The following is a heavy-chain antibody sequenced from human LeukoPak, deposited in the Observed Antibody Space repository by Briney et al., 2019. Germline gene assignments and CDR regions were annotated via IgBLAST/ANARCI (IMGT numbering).Heavy chain of an antibody. CDR3: ARASLITSGFNFDY. CDR1: GFTFSSYS. CDR2: ISSSSSYI. Sequence: GGSLRLSCAASGFTFSSYSMNWVRQAPGKGLEWVSSISSSSSYIYYADSVKGRFTISRDNAKNSPYLQMNSLRAEDTAVYFCARASLITSGFNFDYWGQGTLVTVSS. J-gene: IGHJ4*02. V-gene: IGHV3-21*01. D-gene: IGHD6-19*01.